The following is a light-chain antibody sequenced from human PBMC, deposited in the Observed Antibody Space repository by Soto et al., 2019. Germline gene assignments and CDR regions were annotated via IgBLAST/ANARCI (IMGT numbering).Light chain of an antibody. CDR1: SNDVGGYYY. Sequence: QSVLTQPASVSGAPGQSISISCTGTSNDVGGYYYVSWYQQHPGKAPKLLIYDVSDRPSGVSDRFSGSKSGNTASLTISGLQAEDAAEYFCSSYTISSTYVFGTGTKVTVL. CDR3: SSYTISSTYV. J-gene: IGLJ1*01. V-gene: IGLV2-14*01. CDR2: DVS.